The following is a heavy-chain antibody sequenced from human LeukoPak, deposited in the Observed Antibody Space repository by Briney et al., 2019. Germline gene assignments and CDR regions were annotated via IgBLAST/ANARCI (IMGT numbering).Heavy chain of an antibody. CDR1: GGTFSSYA. CDR2: IIPILGIA. V-gene: IGHV1-69*04. J-gene: IGHJ6*03. D-gene: IGHD2-15*01. Sequence: GASVKVSCKASGGTFSSYAISWVRQAPGQGLEWMGRIIPILGIANYAQKFQGRVTMTTDTSTSTAYMELRSLRSDDTAVYYCARADCSGGSCLGSAENKYYYYYMDVWGKGTTVTVSS. CDR3: ARADCSGGSCLGSAENKYYYYYMDV.